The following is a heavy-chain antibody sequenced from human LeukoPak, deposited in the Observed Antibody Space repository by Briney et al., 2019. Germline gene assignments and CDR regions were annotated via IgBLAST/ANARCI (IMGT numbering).Heavy chain of an antibody. V-gene: IGHV1-46*01. CDR1: GYTFTSYY. CDR3: ARGYDSSSWYVRPRAPQQPTSPFDC. Sequence: ASVKVSCKTSGYTFTSYYMHWVRQAPGQGLEWMGIINPSGGSTTYAQKFQGRVTMTRDTSTNTVYMELSSLRSEDTAVYYCARGYDSSSWYVRPRAPQQPTSPFDCWGQGTLVTVSS. CDR2: INPSGGST. D-gene: IGHD6-13*01. J-gene: IGHJ4*02.